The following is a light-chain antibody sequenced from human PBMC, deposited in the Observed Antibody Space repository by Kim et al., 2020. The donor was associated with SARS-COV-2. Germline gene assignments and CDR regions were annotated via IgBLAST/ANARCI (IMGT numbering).Light chain of an antibody. CDR2: WES. J-gene: IGKJ2*03. CDR3: QQYYSTPPS. Sequence: RANINGKYSQNVVDKSKNKNYVAWYQQKTGQATKLLMYWESIRESGVSDRFSGSGSETDFTLTISSLQAEDGAVYYCQQYYSTPPSVGQGKKLE. CDR1: QNVVDKSKNKNY. V-gene: IGKV4-1*01.